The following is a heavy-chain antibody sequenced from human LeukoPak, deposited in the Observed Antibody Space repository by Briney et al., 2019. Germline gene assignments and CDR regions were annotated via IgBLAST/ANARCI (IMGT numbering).Heavy chain of an antibody. J-gene: IGHJ4*02. CDR1: GFTFSSYG. D-gene: IGHD1-26*01. CDR3: ARDILGSQTPFDY. V-gene: IGHV3-30*03. CDR2: ISYDGSNK. Sequence: GRSLRLSCAASGFTFSSYGMHWVRQAPGKGLEWVAVISYDGSNKYYADSVKGRFTISRDNSKNTLFLQMNSLRAEDTAAYYCARDILGSQTPFDYWGQGTLVTVSS.